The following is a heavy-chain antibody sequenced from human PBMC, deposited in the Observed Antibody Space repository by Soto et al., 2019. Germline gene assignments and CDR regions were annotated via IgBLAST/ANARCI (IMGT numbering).Heavy chain of an antibody. J-gene: IGHJ3*02. D-gene: IGHD2-15*01. CDR3: ARLGNSLATFDI. CDR1: GYSFTTYW. V-gene: IGHV5-10-1*01. Sequence: GESLKISCKGSGYSFTTYWISWVRQMPGKGLEWMGKIDPTDSESNYIPSFEGHVSISADKSISTAYLQWSTLKASDSAMYYCARLGNSLATFDIWGQGTMVTVSS. CDR2: IDPTDSES.